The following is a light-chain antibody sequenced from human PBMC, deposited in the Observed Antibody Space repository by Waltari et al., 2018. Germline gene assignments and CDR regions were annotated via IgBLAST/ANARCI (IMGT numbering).Light chain of an antibody. J-gene: IGKJ4*01. V-gene: IGKV1-9*01. CDR1: QGISSF. CDR2: GAS. CDR3: QQVNTDTPLTS. Sequence: IQLTQSPSSLTASVGDRVTITCRASQGISSFLAWYQQKPGKAPRLLIYGASILQTGVPSRCSGSVSGTDFTLTISRLQPEDFATYYCQQVNTDTPLTSFGGGTKVEI.